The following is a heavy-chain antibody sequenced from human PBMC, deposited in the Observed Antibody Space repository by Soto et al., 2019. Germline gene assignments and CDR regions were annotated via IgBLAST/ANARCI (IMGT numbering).Heavy chain of an antibody. D-gene: IGHD5-12*01. Sequence: VGSLRLSCAASGFTVSSNYMSWVRQAPGKGLEWVSVIYSGGSTYYADSVKGRFTISRDNSKNTLYLQMNSLRAEDTAVYYCARDRGLRGWFDPWGQGTLVTVSS. CDR2: IYSGGST. V-gene: IGHV3-53*01. J-gene: IGHJ5*02. CDR1: GFTVSSNY. CDR3: ARDRGLRGWFDP.